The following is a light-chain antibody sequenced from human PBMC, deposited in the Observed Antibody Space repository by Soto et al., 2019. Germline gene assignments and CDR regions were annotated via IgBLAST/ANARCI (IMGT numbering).Light chain of an antibody. Sequence: EIVMTQSPSTLSMSPGEGATLSCRASQSVHRDLAWYQQKPGQAPRLLIYDASTRATGIPARFSGSGSGTEFTLTISSLQSEDFAVYYCQQYTNWPPLTFGGGTKVEI. CDR3: QQYTNWPPLT. J-gene: IGKJ4*01. V-gene: IGKV3-15*01. CDR2: DAS. CDR1: QSVHRD.